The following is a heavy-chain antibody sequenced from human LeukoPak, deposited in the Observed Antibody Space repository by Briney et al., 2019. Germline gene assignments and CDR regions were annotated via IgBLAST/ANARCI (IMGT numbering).Heavy chain of an antibody. Sequence: ASVKVSCKASGYTFTSYAMHWARQAPGQGLEWMGWITPSGGTNYPQKFQGRVALTRDTSITTAYMDLSRLTSDDTAVYYCARDRYGDGFAHFDYWGQGALVTVSS. CDR1: GYTFTSYA. CDR2: ITPSGGT. J-gene: IGHJ4*02. CDR3: ARDRYGDGFAHFDY. V-gene: IGHV1-2*02. D-gene: IGHD5-24*01.